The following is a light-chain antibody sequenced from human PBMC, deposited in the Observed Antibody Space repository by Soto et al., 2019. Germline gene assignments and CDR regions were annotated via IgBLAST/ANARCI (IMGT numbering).Light chain of an antibody. CDR1: QSIGGN. Sequence: EMVMTQSPATQSVSPGERASLSCRASQSIGGNLAWYQQKPGQAPRLLIYGASTRATGVPARFSGSGSRTDFTLTISSLQSEDFAIYYCQQYNNWPYTFGQGTKLAI. CDR2: GAS. CDR3: QQYNNWPYT. J-gene: IGKJ2*01. V-gene: IGKV3-15*01.